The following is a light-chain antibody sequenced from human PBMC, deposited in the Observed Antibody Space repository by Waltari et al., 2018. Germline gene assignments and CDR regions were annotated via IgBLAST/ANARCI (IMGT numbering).Light chain of an antibody. CDR3: QHYGSSPYT. Sequence: EIVLTQSPGTLSLSPGARATLSCRASQSMSNNYLAWYQQQPGQAPRLLIYDASSRATGIPDRFRGSGSGTDFTLTISRLEPEDFVVYYCQHYGSSPYTFGQGTKLE. J-gene: IGKJ2*01. CDR2: DAS. V-gene: IGKV3-20*01. CDR1: QSMSNNY.